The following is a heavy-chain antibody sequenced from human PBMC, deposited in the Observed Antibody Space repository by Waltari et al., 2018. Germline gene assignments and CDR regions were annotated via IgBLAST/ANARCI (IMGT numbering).Heavy chain of an antibody. D-gene: IGHD3-3*01. V-gene: IGHV4-39*01. Sequence: QVQLQESGPGLVKPSETLSLTCAVPGDSITHGRYSWAWIRQPPGKGLEWIGTIYYTGSTYYNPSLKSRVTISQHMSTNQFSLKLNSVSAADTAVYYCARQLWSGYFDRCDYWGQGTAVTVSS. CDR2: IYYTGST. J-gene: IGHJ4*02. CDR1: GDSITHGRYS. CDR3: ARQLWSGYFDRCDY.